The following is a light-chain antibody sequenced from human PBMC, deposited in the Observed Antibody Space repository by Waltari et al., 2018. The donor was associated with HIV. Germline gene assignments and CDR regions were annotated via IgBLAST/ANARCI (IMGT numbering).Light chain of an antibody. CDR2: RAS. V-gene: IGKV4-1*01. CDR3: QQSYTIPLT. CDR1: QTLFSSPDNQNH. J-gene: IGKJ3*01. Sequence: DIVLTQSPDSLTVYLGEGASISCKSSQTLFSSPDNQNHLAWYQQSAGQSPRLLVSRASVRQPGVADRFSGSGSGTNFTLTISSVQAEDVAIYYCQQSYTIPLTFGPGTRVDI.